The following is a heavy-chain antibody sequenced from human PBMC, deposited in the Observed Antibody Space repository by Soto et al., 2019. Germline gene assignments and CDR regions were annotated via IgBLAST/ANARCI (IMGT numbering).Heavy chain of an antibody. J-gene: IGHJ4*02. D-gene: IGHD3-22*01. CDR3: ARGVDYDDTSGYFSFDS. CDR1: GGSIGSGGFY. V-gene: IGHV4-31*03. Sequence: SETLSLTCTVSGGSIGSGGFYWSWIRQQPGKGLEWIGYIYYSGSTYYNPSLQSRVTISVDTSKNQFSLKLRSVTAADTAMYFCARGVDYDDTSGYFSFDSWGQGIPVTVSS. CDR2: IYYSGST.